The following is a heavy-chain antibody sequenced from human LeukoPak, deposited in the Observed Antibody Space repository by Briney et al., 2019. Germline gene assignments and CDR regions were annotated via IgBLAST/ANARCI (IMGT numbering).Heavy chain of an antibody. CDR2: IYYSGST. CDR3: ARHVGNSGSGSYLTYFDY. CDR1: GGSISSYY. J-gene: IGHJ4*02. Sequence: KPSETLSLTCTVSGGSISSYYWSWIRQPPGKGLEWIGHIYYSGSTHYNPSLKSRVTISVDTSKNQFSLRLSSVTAADTAVYYCARHVGNSGSGSYLTYFDYWRQGTLVTVSS. V-gene: IGHV4-59*08. D-gene: IGHD3-10*01.